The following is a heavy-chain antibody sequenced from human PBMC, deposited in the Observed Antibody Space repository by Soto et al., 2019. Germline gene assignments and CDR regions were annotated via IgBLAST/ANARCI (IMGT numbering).Heavy chain of an antibody. CDR2: ISSDSTYI. J-gene: IGHJ4*02. D-gene: IGHD3-10*01. V-gene: IGHV3-21*01. CDR1: EVTISWYS. CDR3: ARDTNYYASGSGVDY. Sequence: MTLSCGVSEVTISWYSMNCVSKAPGKGLEWVSSISSDSTYIHYGDSMKGRFTISRDNAKNSLSLQMNSLRAEDTAVYFCARDTNYYASGSGVDYWGQGILVTVS.